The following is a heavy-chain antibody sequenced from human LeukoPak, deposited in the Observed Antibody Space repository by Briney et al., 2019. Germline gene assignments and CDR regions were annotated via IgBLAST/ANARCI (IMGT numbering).Heavy chain of an antibody. V-gene: IGHV3-23*01. CDR3: ARAYGDSHLSDFDY. CDR2: ISGSGGST. J-gene: IGHJ4*02. CDR1: GFTFSSYA. Sequence: GGSLRLSCAASGFTFSSYAMSWVRQAPGKGLEWVSGISGSGGSTYYADSVKGRFTISRDNSKNTLYLQMNSLRAEDTAVYYCARAYGDSHLSDFDYWGQGTLVTFSS. D-gene: IGHD4-17*01.